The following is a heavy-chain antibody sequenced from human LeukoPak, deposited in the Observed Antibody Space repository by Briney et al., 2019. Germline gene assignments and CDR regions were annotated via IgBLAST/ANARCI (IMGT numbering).Heavy chain of an antibody. V-gene: IGHV3-33*01. CDR1: GFTFSSYG. D-gene: IGHD2-2*01. CDR3: ARGGIVVVPAAIGAFGI. CDR2: IWYDGSNK. J-gene: IGHJ3*02. Sequence: GGSLRLSCAASGFTFSSYGMHWVRQAPGKGLEWVAVIWYDGSNKYYADSVKGRFTISRDNSKNTLYLQMNSLRAEDTAVYYCARGGIVVVPAAIGAFGIWGQGTMVTVSS.